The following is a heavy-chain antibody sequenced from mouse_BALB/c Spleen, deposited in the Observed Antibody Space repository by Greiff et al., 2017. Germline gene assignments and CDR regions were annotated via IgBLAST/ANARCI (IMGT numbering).Heavy chain of an antibody. CDR1: GYAFSSYW. D-gene: IGHD1-1*01. J-gene: IGHJ1*01. CDR3: ARKVTTVVATEYFDV. V-gene: IGHV1-80*01. CDR2: IYPGDGDT. Sequence: VKVVESGAELVRPGSSVKISCKASGYAFSSYWMNWVKQRPGQGLEWIGQIYPGDGDTNYNGKFKGKATLTADKSSSTAYMQLSSLTSEDSAVYFCARKVTTVVATEYFDVWGAGTTVTVSS.